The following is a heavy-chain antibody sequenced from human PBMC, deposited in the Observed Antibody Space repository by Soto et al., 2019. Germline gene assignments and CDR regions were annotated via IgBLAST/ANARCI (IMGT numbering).Heavy chain of an antibody. D-gene: IGHD4-17*01. CDR3: ARTTWGYGEPLDS. CDR2: ISWNSDST. CDR1: GFTFDDYA. V-gene: IGHV3-9*01. Sequence: EVHLVESGGGVAQPGRSLRLSCATSGFTFDDYAMHWVRQAPGKGLEWVSGISWNSDSTGYADSEKGRFTISRDNAKKSLFLQMNSLRSEDTAFYFCARTTWGYGEPLDSWGQGTLVTVSS. J-gene: IGHJ4*02.